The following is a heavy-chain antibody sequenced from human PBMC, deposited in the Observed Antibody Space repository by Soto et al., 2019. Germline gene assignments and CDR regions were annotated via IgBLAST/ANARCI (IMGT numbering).Heavy chain of an antibody. J-gene: IGHJ4*02. V-gene: IGHV3-21*01. CDR3: ARGRSLNTNMDY. CDR1: GFTFSSYS. CDR2: ISSSRGYT. Sequence: EVQLVESGGGLVKPGGSLRLSCAASGFTFSSYSMNWVRQAPGKGLEWVSPISSSRGYTSYADSVKGRFTISRDNAKNSLYLQIDSLRAEDTAVYYCARGRSLNTNMDYWGQGALVTVSS. D-gene: IGHD2-15*01.